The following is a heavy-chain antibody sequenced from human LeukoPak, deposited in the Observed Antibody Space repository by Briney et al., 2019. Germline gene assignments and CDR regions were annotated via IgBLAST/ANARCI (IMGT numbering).Heavy chain of an antibody. CDR1: GYSITSGYY. J-gene: IGHJ4*02. Sequence: SETLPLTCAVSGYSITSGYYWGWMRHPPGNGLVGIGSMYHGGSSYYNPSLKSLVTISLETSNNQFSLMLSSVTAADTAVYYCARDRAMAAAVSIDNWGQGTLVSVSS. CDR2: MYHGGSS. V-gene: IGHV4-38-2*02. D-gene: IGHD6-19*01. CDR3: ARDRAMAAAVSIDN.